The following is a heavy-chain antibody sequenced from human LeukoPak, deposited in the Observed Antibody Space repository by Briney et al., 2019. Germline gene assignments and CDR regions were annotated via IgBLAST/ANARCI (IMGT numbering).Heavy chain of an antibody. Sequence: PGGSLRLSCVTSGFTFSNYGMHWVRQVPGKGLEWVAFIRYDGSNKYYADSVKGRFTISRDNSKNTLYLQMNSLRAEDTAVYYCAREPDDYVWGSYRYTRETNASDIWGQGTMVTVSS. CDR2: IRYDGSNK. V-gene: IGHV3-30*02. D-gene: IGHD3-16*02. CDR1: GFTFSNYG. J-gene: IGHJ3*02. CDR3: AREPDDYVWGSYRYTRETNASDI.